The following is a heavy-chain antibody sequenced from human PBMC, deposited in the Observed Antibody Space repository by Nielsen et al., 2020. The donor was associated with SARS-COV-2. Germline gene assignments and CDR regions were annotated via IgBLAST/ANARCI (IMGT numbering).Heavy chain of an antibody. V-gene: IGHV3-9*01. CDR3: AKAGGRVLRNQGQLGWFDP. CDR1: GFTFDDYP. Sequence: SLKISCAASGFTFDDYPMHWVRQAPGKGLEWVSGISWNSGSIGYADSVKGRFTISRDNAKNSLYLQMNSLRAEDKALYYCAKAGGRVLRNQGQLGWFDPWGQGTLVTVSS. J-gene: IGHJ5*02. D-gene: IGHD3-3*01. CDR2: ISWNSGSI.